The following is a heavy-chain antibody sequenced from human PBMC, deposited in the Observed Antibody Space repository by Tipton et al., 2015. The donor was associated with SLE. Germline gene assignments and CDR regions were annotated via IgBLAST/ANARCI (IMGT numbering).Heavy chain of an antibody. CDR2: INPDGSER. Sequence: SLRLSCVASGFAFSRTWMTWVRQTPGKGLEWVASINPDGSERNYLDSVEGRFTISRDNAKNSSYLQMNSLRVEDTAIYYCAKGAYRYSYGLLDCRGQGTPVTVSA. CDR1: GFAFSRTW. D-gene: IGHD5-18*01. J-gene: IGHJ4*02. V-gene: IGHV3-7*05. CDR3: AKGAYRYSYGLLDC.